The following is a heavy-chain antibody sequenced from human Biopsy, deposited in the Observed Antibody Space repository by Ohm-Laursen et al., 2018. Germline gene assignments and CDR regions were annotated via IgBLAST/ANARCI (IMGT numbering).Heavy chain of an antibody. V-gene: IGHV4-59*08. CDR2: IYYSGTT. Sequence: GTLSFTCTVSGDSMGTYYWSWIRQPPGKVMEWIVSIYYSGTTHKNPSLKSRATISVDTSKNLFSLNLTSVTAADTAVYYCARHPSGFWFDPWGQGTLVIVSS. J-gene: IGHJ5*02. CDR3: ARHPSGFWFDP. CDR1: GDSMGTYY.